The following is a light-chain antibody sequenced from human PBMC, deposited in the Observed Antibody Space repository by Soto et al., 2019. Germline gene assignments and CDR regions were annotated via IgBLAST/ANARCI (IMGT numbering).Light chain of an antibody. CDR3: QQYRGRPYT. CDR1: QSISPW. J-gene: IGKJ2*01. V-gene: IGKV1-5*03. Sequence: DIQMTQSPSTLSAYVGERVTITCRASQSISPWLAWYQKKPGNAPNLLIYSASTLQTGVPSRFSGSGSGTEFTLTINSLQPDDFANYYCQQYRGRPYTFGQGTKLEIE. CDR2: SAS.